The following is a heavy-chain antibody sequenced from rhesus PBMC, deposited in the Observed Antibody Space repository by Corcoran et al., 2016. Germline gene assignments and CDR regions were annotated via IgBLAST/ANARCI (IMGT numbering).Heavy chain of an antibody. V-gene: IGHV4-127*01. Sequence: QVQLQESGPGLVKPSETLSLTCAVSGFPIRIGYGWTWIRQPPGKGLEWVGYIDGTNGNTYYNPSLKSRVTISKDTSKNQFSLKLNSVTAADTAVYYCARGNPPDYWGQGVLVTVSS. CDR3: ARGNPPDY. CDR1: GFPIRIGYG. CDR2: IDGTNGNT. J-gene: IGHJ4*01.